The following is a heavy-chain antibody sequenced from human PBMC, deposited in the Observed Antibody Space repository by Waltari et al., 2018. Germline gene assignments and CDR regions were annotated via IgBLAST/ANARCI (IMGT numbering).Heavy chain of an antibody. V-gene: IGHV1-69*01. CDR3: ASHYYDSSRRETSFDY. CDR2: IIPIFGTA. CDR1: GGTFRSYA. J-gene: IGHJ4*02. D-gene: IGHD3-22*01. Sequence: QVQLVQSGAEVKKPGSSVKVSCQASGGTFRSYAISWVRQAPGQGLEWMGGIIPIFGTANYAQKFQGRVTITADESTSTAYMELSSLRSEDTAVYYCASHYYDSSRRETSFDYWGQGTLVTVSS.